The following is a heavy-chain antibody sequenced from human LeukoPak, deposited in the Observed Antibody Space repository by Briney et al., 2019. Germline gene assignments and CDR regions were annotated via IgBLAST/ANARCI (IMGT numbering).Heavy chain of an antibody. CDR1: GYTFTGYY. CDR3: ASGGGIQDLTEADY. CDR2: INPNSGGT. Sequence: RASVKVSCKASGYTFTGYYMHWVRQAPGQGLEWMGWINPNSGGTNYAQKFQGRVTMTRDTSISTAYMELSRLRSDDTAVYYWASGGGIQDLTEADYWGQGTLVTVSS. D-gene: IGHD3-16*01. V-gene: IGHV1-2*02. J-gene: IGHJ4*02.